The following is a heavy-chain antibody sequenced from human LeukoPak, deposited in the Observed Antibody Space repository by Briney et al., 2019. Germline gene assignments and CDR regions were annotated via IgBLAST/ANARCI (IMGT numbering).Heavy chain of an antibody. CDR2: ISGSGDST. Sequence: GGSLRLSCAASGFTFSSYGMSWVRQAPGKGLEWVSAISGSGDSTYYADSVKGRFTISRDNSKNTLYLQMNSLRAEDTAVYYCAKDRGIISDYWGQGTLVTVSS. CDR1: GFTFSSYG. CDR3: AKDRGIISDY. D-gene: IGHD3-10*01. V-gene: IGHV3-23*01. J-gene: IGHJ4*02.